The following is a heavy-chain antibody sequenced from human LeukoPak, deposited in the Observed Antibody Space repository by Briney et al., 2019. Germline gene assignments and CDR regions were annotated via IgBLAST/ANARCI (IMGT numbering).Heavy chain of an antibody. J-gene: IGHJ4*02. D-gene: IGHD2-21*02. V-gene: IGHV3-15*01. CDR3: SSASPCGGDCYLAH. CDR2: IKSNTDGGTT. CDR1: GFTFSNAW. Sequence: GGSLRLSCAASGFTFSNAWISWVRQAPGKGLEWVGRIKSNTDGGTTDYIAPVQGRFTISRDDSKNTLYLQMNSLKTEDTAVYYCSSASPCGGDCYLAHWGQGTPVTVSS.